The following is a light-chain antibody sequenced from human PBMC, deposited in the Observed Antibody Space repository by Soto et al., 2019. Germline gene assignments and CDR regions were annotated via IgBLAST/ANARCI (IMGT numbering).Light chain of an antibody. Sequence: DILLTQSPATLSLSPGERATLSCRASQSVSSSLAWYQQKPGQAPRLLIYDASNRATGIPARFSGSGSGTDFTLTISSLEPEDFAVYYCQQRSNWPSTFGQGTKLEIK. J-gene: IGKJ2*01. CDR1: QSVSSS. CDR3: QQRSNWPST. CDR2: DAS. V-gene: IGKV3-11*01.